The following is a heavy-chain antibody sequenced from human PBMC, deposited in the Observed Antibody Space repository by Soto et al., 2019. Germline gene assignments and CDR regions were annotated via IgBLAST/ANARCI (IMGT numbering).Heavy chain of an antibody. Sequence: PGGSLRLSCAASGFTFSDYYMSWIRQAPGKGLEWVSYISSSSSYTNYADSVKGRFTISRDNAKNSLYLQMNSLRAEDTAVYYCARAGYYYDSSGYFTDYWGQGTLVTVSS. D-gene: IGHD3-22*01. CDR1: GFTFSDYY. J-gene: IGHJ4*02. CDR2: ISSSSSYT. CDR3: ARAGYYYDSSGYFTDY. V-gene: IGHV3-11*06.